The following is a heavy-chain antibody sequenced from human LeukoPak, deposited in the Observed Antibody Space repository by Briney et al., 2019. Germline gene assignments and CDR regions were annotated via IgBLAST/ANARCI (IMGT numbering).Heavy chain of an antibody. J-gene: IGHJ4*02. CDR1: GFTFDDYG. Sequence: GGSLRLSCAASGFTFDDYGMSWVRQAPGKGLEWVSGINWNGRSTGYADSVKGRFTISRDNAKNSLYLQMNSLRAEDTAFYYCAGGGITIFGGIIYQDYWGQGTLVTVSS. CDR3: AGGGITIFGGIIYQDY. V-gene: IGHV3-20*04. D-gene: IGHD3-3*01. CDR2: INWNGRST.